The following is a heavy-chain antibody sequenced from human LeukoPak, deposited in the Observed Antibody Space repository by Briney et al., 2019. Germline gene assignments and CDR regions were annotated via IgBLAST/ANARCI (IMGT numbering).Heavy chain of an antibody. Sequence: GASVKVFFKASGYTFTSYYMHWVRQAPGQGLEWMGIINPSGGSTSYAQKFQGRVTMTRDMSTSTVYMELSSLRSEDTAVYYCAREGGLADSSGYLFDAFDIWGQGTMVTVSS. D-gene: IGHD3-22*01. CDR3: AREGGLADSSGYLFDAFDI. V-gene: IGHV1-46*01. J-gene: IGHJ3*02. CDR1: GYTFTSYY. CDR2: INPSGGST.